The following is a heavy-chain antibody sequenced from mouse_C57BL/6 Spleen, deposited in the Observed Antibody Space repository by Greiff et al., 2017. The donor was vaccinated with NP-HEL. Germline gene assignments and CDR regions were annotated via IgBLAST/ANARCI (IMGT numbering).Heavy chain of an antibody. D-gene: IGHD1-1*01. J-gene: IGHJ1*03. CDR3: ARCGTTVSRYFDV. V-gene: IGHV1-81*01. Sequence: QVQLQQSGAELARPGASVKLSCKASGYTFTSSGISWVKQRTGQGLEWIGEIYPRSGNTYYNEKFKGKATLTADKSSSTAYMELRSLTSEDSAVYFCARCGTTVSRYFDVWGTGTTVTVSS. CDR2: IYPRSGNT. CDR1: GYTFTSSG.